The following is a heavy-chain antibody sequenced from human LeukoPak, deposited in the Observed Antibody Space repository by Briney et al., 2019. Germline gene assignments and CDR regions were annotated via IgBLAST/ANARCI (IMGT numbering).Heavy chain of an antibody. Sequence: ASVKVSCKASGYTFTGYYMHWVRQAPGQGLEWMGRINPNSGGTNYAQKFQGRVTMTRDTSISTAYMELSRLRSDDTAVYYCARGLFLGDFWSGYYKGYYYYYGMDVWGQGTTVTVSS. CDR1: GYTFTGYY. CDR3: ARGLFLGDFWSGYYKGYYYYYGMDV. V-gene: IGHV1-2*06. CDR2: INPNSGGT. D-gene: IGHD3-3*01. J-gene: IGHJ6*02.